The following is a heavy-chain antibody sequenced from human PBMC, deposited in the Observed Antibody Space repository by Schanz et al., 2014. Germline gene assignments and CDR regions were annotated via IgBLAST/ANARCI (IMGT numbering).Heavy chain of an antibody. J-gene: IGHJ4*02. CDR1: GFTFSSYT. Sequence: EVQLVESGGGLVKPGDSLRLYCAASGFTFSSYTMKWVRQAPGKGLEWVSSISSTSTYLYYADSVKGRFTISRDSARNSLYLQMSSLRAEDTAVYYCARGTPFLCDYWGQGTLVTVSS. D-gene: IGHD3-16*01. CDR3: ARGTPFLCDY. V-gene: IGHV3-21*01. CDR2: ISSTSTYL.